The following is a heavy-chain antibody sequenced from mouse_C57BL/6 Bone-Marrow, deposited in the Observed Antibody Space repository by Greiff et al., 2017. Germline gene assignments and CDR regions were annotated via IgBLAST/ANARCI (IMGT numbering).Heavy chain of an antibody. CDR2: INPGSGGT. Sequence: VQLQQSGAELVRPGTSVKVSCKASGYAFTNYLIEWVKQRPGQGLEWIGVINPGSGGTNYNEKFKGKATLTADKSSSTAYMQLSSLTSEDSAVYFCASFMDYWGQGTSVTVSS. V-gene: IGHV1-54*01. CDR1: GYAFTNYL. J-gene: IGHJ4*01. CDR3: ASFMDY.